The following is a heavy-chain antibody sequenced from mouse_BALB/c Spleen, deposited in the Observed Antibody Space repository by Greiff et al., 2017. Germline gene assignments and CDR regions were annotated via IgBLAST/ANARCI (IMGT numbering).Heavy chain of an antibody. Sequence: VQLKESGGDLVKPGGSLKLSCAASGFTFSSYGMSWVRQTPDKRLEWVATISSGGSYTYYPDSVKGRFTISRDNAKNTLYLQMSSLKSEDTAMYYCARRGNEGWFAYWGQGTLVTVSA. CDR1: GFTFSSYG. J-gene: IGHJ3*01. CDR2: ISSGGSYT. V-gene: IGHV5-6*01. CDR3: ARRGNEGWFAY.